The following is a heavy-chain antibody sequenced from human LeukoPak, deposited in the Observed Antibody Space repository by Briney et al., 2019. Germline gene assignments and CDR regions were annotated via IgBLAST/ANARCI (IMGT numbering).Heavy chain of an antibody. Sequence: SQTLSLTCTVSGGSISSGSYYWSWIRQPAGTGLEWIGRIYTSGSTNYNPSLKSRVTISVDRSKNQFSLQLSSVTAADTAVYYCARHLTYGWFDPWGQGTLVTVSS. V-gene: IGHV4-61*02. CDR3: ARHLTYGWFDP. CDR1: GGSISSGSYY. J-gene: IGHJ5*02. D-gene: IGHD4-17*01. CDR2: IYTSGST.